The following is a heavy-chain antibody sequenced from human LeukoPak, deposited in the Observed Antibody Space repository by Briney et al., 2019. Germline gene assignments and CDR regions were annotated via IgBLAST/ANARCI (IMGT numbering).Heavy chain of an antibody. V-gene: IGHV1-2*02. CDR1: GYTFTGYY. J-gene: IGHJ4*02. CDR3: ARPFTPDYGDYAFFDY. D-gene: IGHD4-17*01. CDR2: INPNSGGT. Sequence: ASVTVSCKASGYTFTGYYMHWVRQAPGQGLEWMGWINPNSGGTNYAQKFQGRVTMTRDTSISTAYMELSRLRSDDTAVYYCARPFTPDYGDYAFFDYWGQGTLVTVSS.